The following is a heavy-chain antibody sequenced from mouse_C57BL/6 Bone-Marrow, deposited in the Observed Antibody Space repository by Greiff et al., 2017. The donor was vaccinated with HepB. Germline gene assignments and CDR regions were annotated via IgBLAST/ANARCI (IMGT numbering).Heavy chain of an antibody. CDR3: ARDPAYYSNSYYFDY. CDR1: GFTFSSYA. CDR2: ISDGGSYT. Sequence: EVKLMESGGGLVKPGGSLKLSCAASGFTFSSYAMSWVRQTPEKRLEWVATISDGGSYTYYPDNVKGRFTISRDNAKNNLYLQMSHLKSEDTAMYYCARDPAYYSNSYYFDYWGQGTTLTVSS. D-gene: IGHD2-5*01. J-gene: IGHJ2*01. V-gene: IGHV5-4*01.